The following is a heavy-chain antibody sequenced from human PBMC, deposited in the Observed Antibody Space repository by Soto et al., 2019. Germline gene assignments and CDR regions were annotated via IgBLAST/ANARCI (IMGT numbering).Heavy chain of an antibody. V-gene: IGHV3-7*03. Sequence: GSLRLSCAASGFTFSSYWMSWVRQAPGKGLEWVANIKQDGSEKYYVDSVKGRFTISRDNAKNSLYLQMNSLRAEDTAVYYCARPRRMGTRDAFDIWGQGTMVTVSS. D-gene: IGHD7-27*01. CDR1: GFTFSSYW. CDR3: ARPRRMGTRDAFDI. J-gene: IGHJ3*02. CDR2: IKQDGSEK.